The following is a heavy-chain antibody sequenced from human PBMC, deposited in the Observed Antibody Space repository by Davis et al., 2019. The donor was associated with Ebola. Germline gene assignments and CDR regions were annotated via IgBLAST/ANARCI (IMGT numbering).Heavy chain of an antibody. CDR3: AKDPNGDYFGAFDN. Sequence: GESLKISCVASGFTFSNFAFVWVRQTPGRGLEWVSTIVGSGKTYYADSVKGRFTISRDSSRNTVYLEMNSLSAEDTAVYYCAKDPNGDYFGAFDNWGQGTMVTVSS. V-gene: IGHV3-23*01. CDR1: GFTFSNFA. CDR2: IVGSGKT. D-gene: IGHD4-17*01. J-gene: IGHJ3*02.